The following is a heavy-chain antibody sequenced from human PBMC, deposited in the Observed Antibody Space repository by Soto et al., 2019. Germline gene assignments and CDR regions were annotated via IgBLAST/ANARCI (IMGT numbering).Heavy chain of an antibody. CDR3: AGYFWSRMDG. CDR1: GGTVSSYA. V-gene: IGHV1-69*01. J-gene: IGHJ6*02. CDR2: IIPIFGTA. D-gene: IGHD3-3*01. Sequence: VQLVQSGAELRKPGSSVKVSCKASGGTVSSYAISWVRQAPGQGLEWMGGIIPIFGTANYAQKFQGRVTITADESTSTAYLELSILRSEYPAVYYCAGYFWSRMDGWGQGTTVTVSS.